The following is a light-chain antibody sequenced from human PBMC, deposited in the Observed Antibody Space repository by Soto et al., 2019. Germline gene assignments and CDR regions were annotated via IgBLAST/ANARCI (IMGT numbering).Light chain of an antibody. J-gene: IGKJ2*01. CDR1: QSVNSNY. CDR3: QQYGRT. CDR2: GAS. Sequence: DIVLTQSPGTLSLSPGERATLSCRASQSVNSNYLAWYQQKPGQAPRLLIFGASTRATGISDGFRGSGSGTHFTLPINSLEPEDFAVYYCQQYGRTFGQGTKLEIK. V-gene: IGKV3-20*01.